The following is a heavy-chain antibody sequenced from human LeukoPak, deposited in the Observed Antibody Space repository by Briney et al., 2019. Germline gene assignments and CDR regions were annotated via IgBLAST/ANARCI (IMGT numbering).Heavy chain of an antibody. CDR3: AKCGNSGCHLIDY. CDR2: ISGRTGAT. CDR1: GFTFTTNA. J-gene: IGHJ4*02. Sequence: GSLRLSCAASGFTFTTNAMSWVRQAPGKGLEWVAAISGRTGATYYADSEKGRFTISRDNSKSTLYLQMDSLRAEDTAVYYCAKCGNSGCHLIDYWGQGTLVTVSS. D-gene: IGHD5-12*01. V-gene: IGHV3-23*01.